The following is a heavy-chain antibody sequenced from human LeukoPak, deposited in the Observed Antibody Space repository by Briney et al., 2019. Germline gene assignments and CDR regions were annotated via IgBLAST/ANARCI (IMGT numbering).Heavy chain of an antibody. Sequence: SETLSLTCTVSGASINSYYWSWIRQPPRQELEWLGYIYYSGITNYNPSLKSRVTISVDTSRNQFSLKLSSVTAADTAVHYCARGMTTVTHWGQGTLVTVSS. CDR1: GASINSYY. CDR3: ARGMTTVTH. D-gene: IGHD4-11*01. CDR2: IYYSGIT. V-gene: IGHV4-59*08. J-gene: IGHJ4*02.